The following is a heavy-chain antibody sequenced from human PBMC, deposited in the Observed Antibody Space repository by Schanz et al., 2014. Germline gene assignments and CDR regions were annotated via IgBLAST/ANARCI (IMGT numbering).Heavy chain of an antibody. V-gene: IGHV3-21*04. CDR3: ARDGGRDGYNLAFDV. CDR1: GFSVSACS. J-gene: IGHJ3*01. D-gene: IGHD5-12*01. Sequence: VQLVESGGGLVKPGGSLRLSCAASGFSVSACSMNWVRQAPGKGPEWVSFISSTSTIYYAQSVKGRFTISRDIVKNSVYLQMNSLRAEDTAVYFCARDGGRDGYNLAFDVWGQGTLVTVSS. CDR2: ISSTSTI.